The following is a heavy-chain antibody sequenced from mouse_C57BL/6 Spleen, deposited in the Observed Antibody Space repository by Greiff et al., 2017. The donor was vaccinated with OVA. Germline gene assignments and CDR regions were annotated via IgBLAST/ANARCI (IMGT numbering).Heavy chain of an antibody. CDR1: GFNIKDYY. Sequence: EVQLQQSGAELVKPGASVKLSCTASGFNIKDYYMHWVKQRTEQGLEWIGRIDPEDGETKYAPKFQGKATITADTSSNTAYLQLSSLTSEDTAVYYCAIPITTVVADWYFDVWGTGTTVTVAS. CDR3: AIPITTVVADWYFDV. CDR2: IDPEDGET. D-gene: IGHD1-1*01. J-gene: IGHJ1*03. V-gene: IGHV14-2*01.